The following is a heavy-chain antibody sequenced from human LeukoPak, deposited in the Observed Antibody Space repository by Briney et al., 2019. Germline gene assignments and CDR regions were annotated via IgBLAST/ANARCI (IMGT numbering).Heavy chain of an antibody. CDR1: GYTFTGYY. CDR3: ARTAFPSSTSLDP. D-gene: IGHD6-6*01. V-gene: IGHV1-2*02. Sequence: ASVKVSFKASGYTFTGYYMHWVRQAPGHGLEWMGWIYPNSGGTNYAQNFQGRVTMTSDTSISTAYMELSRLRSDDTAIYYCARTAFPSSTSLDPWGQGTLVIVSS. CDR2: IYPNSGGT. J-gene: IGHJ5*02.